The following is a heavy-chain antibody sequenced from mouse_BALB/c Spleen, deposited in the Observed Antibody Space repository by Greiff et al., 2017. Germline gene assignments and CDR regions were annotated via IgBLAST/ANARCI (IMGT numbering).Heavy chain of an antibody. CDR2: ISSGGSYT. Sequence: EVMLVESGGDLVKPGGSLKLSCAASGFTFSSYGMSWVRQTPDKRLEWVATISSGGSYTYYPDSVKGRFTISRDNAKNTLYLQMSSLKSEDTAMYYCARLGYDGYFDVWGAGTTVTVSS. CDR1: GFTFSSYG. V-gene: IGHV5-6*02. D-gene: IGHD2-14*01. J-gene: IGHJ1*01. CDR3: ARLGYDGYFDV.